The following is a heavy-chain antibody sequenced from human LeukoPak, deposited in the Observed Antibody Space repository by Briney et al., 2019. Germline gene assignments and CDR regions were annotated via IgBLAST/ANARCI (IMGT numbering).Heavy chain of an antibody. J-gene: IGHJ4*02. Sequence: TSLTVSCKASGFTFARSAVQWVRQAREQRPEWIGWIVISNGNTKYAQKFQERLTITRDMSTSTAYMELSSLRSEDTAVYYCAAEDDFLTGYYDFDYWGQGTVVTVSS. CDR2: IVISNGNT. D-gene: IGHD3-9*01. CDR1: GFTFARSA. V-gene: IGHV1-58*01. CDR3: AAEDDFLTGYYDFDY.